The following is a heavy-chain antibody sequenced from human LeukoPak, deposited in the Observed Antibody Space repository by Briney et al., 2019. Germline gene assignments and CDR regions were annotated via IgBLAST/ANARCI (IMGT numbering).Heavy chain of an antibody. CDR3: ARALRGGAFDI. Sequence: ASVKVSCKASGYTFTGYYMHWVRQAPGQGLEWMGWINPNSGGTNYARKFQGRVTMTRDTSISTAYMELSRLRSDDTAVYYCARALRGGAFDIWGQGTMVTVSS. CDR1: GYTFTGYY. J-gene: IGHJ3*02. V-gene: IGHV1-2*02. CDR2: INPNSGGT.